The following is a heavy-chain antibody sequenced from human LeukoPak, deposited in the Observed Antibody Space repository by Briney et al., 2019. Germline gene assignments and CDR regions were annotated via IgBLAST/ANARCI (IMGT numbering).Heavy chain of an antibody. J-gene: IGHJ5*02. Sequence: GGSLRLSCAASGFTFNTYEMIWVRQPPGKGLEWLSYISGSYNIYYADSVEGRFTISRDNAKNSLYLQMNSLRAEDTALYYCAKDSIWRWFGDGSWFDPWGQGTLVTVSS. CDR1: GFTFNTYE. D-gene: IGHD3-10*01. CDR2: ISGSYNI. V-gene: IGHV3-48*03. CDR3: AKDSIWRWFGDGSWFDP.